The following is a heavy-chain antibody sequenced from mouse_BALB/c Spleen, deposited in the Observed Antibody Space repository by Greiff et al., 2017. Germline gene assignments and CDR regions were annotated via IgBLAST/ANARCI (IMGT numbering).Heavy chain of an antibody. V-gene: IGHV1S137*01. D-gene: IGHD2-4*01. Sequence: VQLQQSGAELVRPGVSVKISCKGSGYTFTDYAMHWVKQSHAKSLEWIGVISTYYGDASYNQKFKGKATMTVDKSSSTAYMELARLTSEDSAIYYCARDGITKYFDVWGAGTTVTVSS. CDR3: ARDGITKYFDV. J-gene: IGHJ1*01. CDR1: GYTFTDYA. CDR2: ISTYYGDA.